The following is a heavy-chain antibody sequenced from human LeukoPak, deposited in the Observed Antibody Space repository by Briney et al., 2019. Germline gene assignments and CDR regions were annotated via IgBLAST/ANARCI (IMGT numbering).Heavy chain of an antibody. CDR1: GGSISSGGYY. CDR3: ARGAEGIVVVPAAAMDV. D-gene: IGHD2-2*01. CDR2: IYYSGST. J-gene: IGHJ6*04. V-gene: IGHV4-31*03. Sequence: SETLSLTCTVSGGSISSGGYYWSWIRQHPGKGLEWIGYIYYSGSTYYNPSLKSRVTISVDRSKNQFSLKLSSVTAADTAVYYCARGAEGIVVVPAAAMDVWGKGTTVTVSS.